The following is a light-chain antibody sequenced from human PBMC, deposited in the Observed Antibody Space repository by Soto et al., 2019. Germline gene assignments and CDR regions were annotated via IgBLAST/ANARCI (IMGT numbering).Light chain of an antibody. J-gene: IGKJ2*01. CDR2: KAS. V-gene: IGKV1-5*03. CDR3: QQYNSYSPYT. Sequence: DIQMTQSPSTLSASVGDRVTITCRASQSISSWLAWYQQKPGKAPKLLIYKASSLESGVPSRFSGSGSGTEFTCTISSLQPDDFATYYCQQYNSYSPYTFGQGTKLEIK. CDR1: QSISSW.